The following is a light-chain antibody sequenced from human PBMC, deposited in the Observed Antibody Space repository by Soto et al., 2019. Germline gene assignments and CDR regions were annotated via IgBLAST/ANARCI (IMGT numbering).Light chain of an antibody. V-gene: IGKV1-5*01. Sequence: DIQMTQSPSTLSASEGDRVTISCRASQSINIWLSWYQQKPGKAPKLLIYDASTLGSGVPSRFSGSGSGTQFTLTISSLQADDFEPYYCQQYDSYWTSGQGTKVEIK. J-gene: IGKJ1*01. CDR3: QQYDSYWT. CDR2: DAS. CDR1: QSINIW.